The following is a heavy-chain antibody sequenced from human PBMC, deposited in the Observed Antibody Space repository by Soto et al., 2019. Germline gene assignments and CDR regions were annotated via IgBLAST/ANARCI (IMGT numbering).Heavy chain of an antibody. Sequence: GASVKVSCKVSGYTLTELSMHWVRQAPGKGLEWMGGFDPEDGETIYAQKFQGRVTMTEDTSTDTAYMGLSSLRSEDTAVYYCATSIAVAGNFDYWGQGTLVPSPQ. V-gene: IGHV1-24*01. J-gene: IGHJ4*02. CDR2: FDPEDGET. CDR3: ATSIAVAGNFDY. D-gene: IGHD6-19*01. CDR1: GYTLTELS.